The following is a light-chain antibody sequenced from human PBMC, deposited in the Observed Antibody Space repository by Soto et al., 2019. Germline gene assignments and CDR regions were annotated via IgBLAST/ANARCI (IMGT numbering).Light chain of an antibody. CDR3: SSYGGSNNDVL. J-gene: IGLJ2*01. CDR1: SSDVGGDNY. Sequence: QSALTQPPSASGSPGQSVTISCTGTSSDVGGDNYVSWYQQHPGKAPKLMIHEVNKRPSGVPDRFSGSKSGNTASLTVSGLQAEDEAHYYCSSYGGSNNDVLFGGRTKLTVL. V-gene: IGLV2-8*01. CDR2: EVN.